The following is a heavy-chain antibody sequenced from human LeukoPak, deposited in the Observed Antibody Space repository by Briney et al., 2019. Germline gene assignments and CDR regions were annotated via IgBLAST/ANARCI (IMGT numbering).Heavy chain of an antibody. CDR1: GGSISSSNW. V-gene: IGHV4-4*02. CDR3: ARQRQWPYYFDY. Sequence: PSETLSLTCAVSGGSISSSNWWSWVRQPPGKGLEWIGEIYHSGSTNYNPSLKSQVTISVDKSKNQFSLKLSSVTAADTAVYYCARQRQWPYYFDYWGQGTLVTVSS. D-gene: IGHD6-19*01. CDR2: IYHSGST. J-gene: IGHJ4*02.